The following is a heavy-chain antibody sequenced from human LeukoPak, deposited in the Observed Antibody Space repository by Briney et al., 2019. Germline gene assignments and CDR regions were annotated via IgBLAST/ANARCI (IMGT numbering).Heavy chain of an antibody. D-gene: IGHD3-22*01. J-gene: IGHJ2*01. CDR3: ARTKRGYYDSSGSYWYFDL. V-gene: IGHV4-30-2*01. Sequence: SQTLSLTCAVSGGSISSGGYSWSWIRQPAGKGLEWIGYIYHSGSTYYNPSLKSRVTISVDRSKNQFSLKLSSVTAADTAVYYCARTKRGYYDSSGSYWYFDLWGRGTLVTVSS. CDR1: GGSISSGGYS. CDR2: IYHSGST.